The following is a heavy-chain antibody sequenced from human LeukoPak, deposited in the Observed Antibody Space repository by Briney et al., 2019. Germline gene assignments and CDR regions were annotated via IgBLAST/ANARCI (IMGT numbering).Heavy chain of an antibody. J-gene: IGHJ4*02. CDR3: AKNPGTTVAGSLFDS. D-gene: IGHD6-19*01. CDR2: ISGSGRTT. CDR1: GFAVSSYA. Sequence: GGSLRLSCAASGFAVSSYAMSWVRQTPGKGLEWVSGISGSGRTTYYADSVKGRFTVARDTSENTMYLQMNSLRAEDTAVYYCAKNPGTTVAGSLFDSWGQGTLVTVSP. V-gene: IGHV3-23*01.